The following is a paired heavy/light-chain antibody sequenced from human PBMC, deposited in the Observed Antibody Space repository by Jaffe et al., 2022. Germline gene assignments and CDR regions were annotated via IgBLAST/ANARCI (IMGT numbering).Heavy chain of an antibody. J-gene: IGHJ4*02. CDR1: GFNFDDYD. V-gene: IGHV3-9*01. Sequence: EVKLVESGGDLVQPGGSLRLSCVASGFNFDDYDMHWVRQAPGKGLEWVSGIDWRGSDIGYADTVRGRFSISRDNTKDSLFLQMNGLRVEDTALYYCAQDLTPRVTGDQPLHHWGQGTLVTVSS. CDR2: IDWRGSDI. CDR3: AQDLTPRVTGDQPLHH. D-gene: IGHD7-27*01.
Light chain of an antibody. V-gene: IGLV3-21*04. CDR3: QVLGGNSFHPRV. J-gene: IGLJ3*02. CDR1: NIGTKS. CDR2: FDS. Sequence: SYVLTQPPSVSVAPGKTATITCGGDNIGTKSVHWYQQKPGQAPVLVLFFDSDRPSGIPERFSGSNSGNTATLTISRVDAGDEADYYCQVLGGNSFHPRVFGGGTKLTVL.